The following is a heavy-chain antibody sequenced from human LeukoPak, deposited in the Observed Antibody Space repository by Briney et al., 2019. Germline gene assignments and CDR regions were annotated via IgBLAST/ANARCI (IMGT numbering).Heavy chain of an antibody. CDR1: GGSISSGSYY. V-gene: IGHV4-61*02. J-gene: IGHJ4*02. D-gene: IGHD1-26*01. CDR2: IYTSGST. Sequence: PSETLSLTCTVSGGSISSGSYYWSWIRQPAGKGLEWIGRIYTSGSTNYNPSLKSRVTISVDTSKNQFSLKLSSVTAADTAVYYCAREREGATGFDYWGQGTLVTVSS. CDR3: AREREGATGFDY.